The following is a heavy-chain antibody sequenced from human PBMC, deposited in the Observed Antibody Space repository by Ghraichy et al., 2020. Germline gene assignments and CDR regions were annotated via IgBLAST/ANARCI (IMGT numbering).Heavy chain of an antibody. CDR2: INPNSGGT. CDR1: GYTFTGYY. D-gene: IGHD3-3*01. Sequence: ASVKVSCKASGYTFTGYYMHWVRQAPGQGLEWMGWINPNSGGTNYAQKFQGRVTMTRDTSISTAYMELSRLRSDDTAVYYCAKGMGLTIFGVPVTRFDPWGQGTLVTVSS. J-gene: IGHJ5*02. CDR3: AKGMGLTIFGVPVTRFDP. V-gene: IGHV1-2*02.